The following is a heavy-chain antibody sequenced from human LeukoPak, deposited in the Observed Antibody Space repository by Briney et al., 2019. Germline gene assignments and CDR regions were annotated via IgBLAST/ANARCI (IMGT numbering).Heavy chain of an antibody. CDR2: INPNSGGT. Sequence: ASVKVSCKASGYTFTGYYMHWVRQAPGQGLDWMGWINPNSGGTNYAQKFQGRVTMTRDTSISTAYMELSRLRSDDAAVYYCARASASQYSSGWYDFDYWGQGTLVTVSS. J-gene: IGHJ4*02. CDR1: GYTFTGYY. D-gene: IGHD6-19*01. CDR3: ARASASQYSSGWYDFDY. V-gene: IGHV1-2*02.